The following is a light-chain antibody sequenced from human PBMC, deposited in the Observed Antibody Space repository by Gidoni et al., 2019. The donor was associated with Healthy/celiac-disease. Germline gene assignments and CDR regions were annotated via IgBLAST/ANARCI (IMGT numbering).Light chain of an antibody. CDR3: QQYNNWLRT. J-gene: IGKJ1*01. CDR2: GAS. Sequence: EIVMTQYPATLSVSPGERATLSCRASQSVSSNLAWYQQQPGQAPRLLIYGASTRATGIPARFSGSGSGTEFTLTISSLQSEDFAFYYCQQYNNWLRTFGQGTKVEIK. V-gene: IGKV3-15*01. CDR1: QSVSSN.